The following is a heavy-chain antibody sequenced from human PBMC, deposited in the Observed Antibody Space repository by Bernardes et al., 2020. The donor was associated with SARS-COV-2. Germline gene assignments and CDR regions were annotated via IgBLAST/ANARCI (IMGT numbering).Heavy chain of an antibody. V-gene: IGHV1-8*01. D-gene: IGHD3-22*01. CDR2: VNPNSGNT. J-gene: IGHJ6*02. CDR1: GYTFTSFD. Sequence: ASVKVSCKASGYTFTSFDINWVRQATGQGLEWMGWVNPNSGNTGYAQKFQGRVTMTGSTSISTAYMELSSLRSDDTAVYYCARGHPQSITMIVVAQGGMDVWGQGTTVTVSS. CDR3: ARGHPQSITMIVVAQGGMDV.